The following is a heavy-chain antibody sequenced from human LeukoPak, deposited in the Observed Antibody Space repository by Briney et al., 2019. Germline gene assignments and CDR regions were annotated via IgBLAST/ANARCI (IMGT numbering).Heavy chain of an antibody. Sequence: GGSLRLSYAASGFTFSSYWMNWVRQAPGRGLEWVANIKPDGSGKYYVDSVKGRFTISRDNAKNSLYLQMNSLRAEDTAVYYCERQNFEYWAQGTLVTVSS. V-gene: IGHV3-7*04. CDR1: GFTFSSYW. CDR3: ERQNFEY. CDR2: IKPDGSGK. J-gene: IGHJ4*02.